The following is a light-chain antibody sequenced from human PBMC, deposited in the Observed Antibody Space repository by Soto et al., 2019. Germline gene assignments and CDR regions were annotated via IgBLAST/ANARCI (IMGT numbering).Light chain of an antibody. V-gene: IGLV2-14*01. CDR1: SSDVGGYNY. J-gene: IGLJ3*02. Sequence: QSALTQPASVSGSPGQSITISCTGTSSDVGGYNYVSWYQQHPGKSPKLIIYEVTNRPSGVSNRFSGSKSGNTASLTISGRPAEDEADYYCNSYTTTRSWVLGGGTKLTVL. CDR3: NSYTTTRSWV. CDR2: EVT.